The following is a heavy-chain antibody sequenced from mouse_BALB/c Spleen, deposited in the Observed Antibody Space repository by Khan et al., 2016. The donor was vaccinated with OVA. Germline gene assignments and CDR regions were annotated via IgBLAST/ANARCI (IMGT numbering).Heavy chain of an antibody. V-gene: IGHV1S132*01. CDR2: IYPGTDNS. Sequence: QVQLKQSGAELVRPGASVKLSCKTSGYIFTSYWIHWVKQRSGQGLEWIARIYPGTDNSYYNEKFKDKATLTADKSSSTAYMQLSSRKSEDTDVYCCAREEALYHIDHWGQGTTLTVSS. J-gene: IGHJ2*01. CDR3: AREEALYHIDH. CDR1: GYIFTSYW. D-gene: IGHD3-2*02.